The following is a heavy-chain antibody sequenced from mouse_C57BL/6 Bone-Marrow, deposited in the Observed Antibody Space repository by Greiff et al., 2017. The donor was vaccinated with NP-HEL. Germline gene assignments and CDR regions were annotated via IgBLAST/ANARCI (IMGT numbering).Heavy chain of an antibody. Sequence: VNVVESGAELARPGASVKLSCKASGYTFTSYGISWVKQRTGQGLEWIGEIYPRSGNTYYNEKFKGKATLTADKSSSTAYMELRSLTSEDSAVYFCARWLLRYFDVWGTGTTVTVSS. J-gene: IGHJ1*03. CDR1: GYTFTSYG. CDR3: ARWLLRYFDV. CDR2: IYPRSGNT. D-gene: IGHD2-3*01. V-gene: IGHV1-81*01.